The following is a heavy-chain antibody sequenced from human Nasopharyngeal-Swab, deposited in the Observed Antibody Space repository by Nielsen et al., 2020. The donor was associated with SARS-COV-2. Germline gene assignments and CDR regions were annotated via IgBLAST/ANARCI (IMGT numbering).Heavy chain of an antibody. CDR2: IYYSGST. Sequence: WIRQPPGKGLEWIGYIYYSGSTNYSPSLKSRVTISVDTSKNQFSLKLSSVTAADTVVYYCARGLEGYSSSWYVDYWGQGTLVTVSS. D-gene: IGHD6-13*01. CDR3: ARGLEGYSSSWYVDY. J-gene: IGHJ4*02. V-gene: IGHV4-59*01.